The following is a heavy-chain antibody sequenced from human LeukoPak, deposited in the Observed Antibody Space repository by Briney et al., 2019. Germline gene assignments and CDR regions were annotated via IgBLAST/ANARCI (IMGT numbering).Heavy chain of an antibody. D-gene: IGHD1-20*01. Sequence: SETLSLNCTVSGDSISSGSYYWGWIRQAPGKGLEWIGTIYYSGANFYNPSLKSRVTMSVDGPTNQFSLKLSSVTAADTAVYYCARGRYNWSYWGQGTLVTVSS. CDR2: IYYSGAN. CDR3: ARGRYNWSY. V-gene: IGHV4-39*01. CDR1: GDSISSGSYY. J-gene: IGHJ4*02.